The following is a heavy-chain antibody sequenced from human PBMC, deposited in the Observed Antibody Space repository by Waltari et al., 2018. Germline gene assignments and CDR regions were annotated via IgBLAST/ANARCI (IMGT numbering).Heavy chain of an antibody. J-gene: IGHJ5*02. D-gene: IGHD6-19*01. CDR2: VSAHDGNT. V-gene: IGHV1-18*04. Sequence: QVHLVQSGAEVKKSGASVTVSCKASAYTFSTYGITWVRQAPGQGREWMGWVSAHDGNTNHPQKFQDRVTLTTDTSTNTAYMELRSLTSDDTAVYYCATAVGGNMEFDNWGQGTLVTVSS. CDR1: AYTFSTYG. CDR3: ATAVGGNMEFDN.